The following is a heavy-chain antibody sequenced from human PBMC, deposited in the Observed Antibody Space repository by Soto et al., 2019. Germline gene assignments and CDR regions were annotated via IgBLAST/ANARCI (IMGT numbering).Heavy chain of an antibody. J-gene: IGHJ6*03. D-gene: IGHD5-12*01. CDR2: ISGSGGST. Sequence: EVQLLESGGGLVQPGGSLRLSCAASGFTFSSYAMSWVRQAPGKGLEWVSAISGSGGSTYYADSVKGRFTISRDNSKNTLDLQMNSLRAEDTAVYYCAKGPSGLPKYYYYHYMDVWGKGTTVTVSS. V-gene: IGHV3-23*01. CDR1: GFTFSSYA. CDR3: AKGPSGLPKYYYYHYMDV.